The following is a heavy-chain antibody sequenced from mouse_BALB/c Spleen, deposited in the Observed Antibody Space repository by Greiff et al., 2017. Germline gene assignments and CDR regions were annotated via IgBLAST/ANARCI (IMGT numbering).Heavy chain of an antibody. D-gene: IGHD2-4*01. J-gene: IGHJ4*01. Sequence: QVQLQQSGAELVRPGASVTLSCKASGYTFTDYEMHWVKQTPVHGLEWIGAIDPETGGTAYNQKFKGKATLTADKSSSTAYMELRSLTSEDSAVYYCTRCDYGAFSYAMDYWGQGTSVTVSS. V-gene: IGHV1-15*01. CDR3: TRCDYGAFSYAMDY. CDR2: IDPETGGT. CDR1: GYTFTDYE.